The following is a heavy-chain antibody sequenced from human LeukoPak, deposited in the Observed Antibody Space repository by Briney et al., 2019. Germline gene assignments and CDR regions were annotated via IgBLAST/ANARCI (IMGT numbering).Heavy chain of an antibody. CDR2: ISPSGDIT. Sequence: GGSLRLSCAASGFTFSNHGMNWARQAPGKGLEWVSGISPSGDITYYADSVKGRFTISRDNSKNTLHLEVISLTAEDTAVYYCAKDDAWLRFGEWSQGTLVTVSS. J-gene: IGHJ4*02. CDR1: GFTFSNHG. D-gene: IGHD3-10*01. V-gene: IGHV3-23*01. CDR3: AKDDAWLRFGE.